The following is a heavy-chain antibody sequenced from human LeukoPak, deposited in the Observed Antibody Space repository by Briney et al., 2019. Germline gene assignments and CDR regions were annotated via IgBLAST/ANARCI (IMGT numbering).Heavy chain of an antibody. CDR3: VAYDPLDY. J-gene: IGHJ4*02. CDR2: ISGSGGST. D-gene: IGHD3-16*01. CDR1: GFTFSSYG. Sequence: GGSLRLSCAASGFTFSSYGMSWVRQAPGKGLEWVSGISGSGGSTNYADSVKGRFTISRDTSKSTLYLQMNRLRGEDTAIYYCVAYDPLDYWGQGTLVTVSS. V-gene: IGHV3-23*01.